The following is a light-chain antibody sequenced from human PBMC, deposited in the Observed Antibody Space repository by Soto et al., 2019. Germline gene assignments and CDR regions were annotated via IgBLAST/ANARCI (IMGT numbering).Light chain of an antibody. J-gene: IGLJ3*02. CDR2: DTY. V-gene: IGLV7-46*01. Sequence: QAVVTQEPSLTVSPGGTVTLTCGSSTGAVTGSHYPYWFQQKAGQAPRTLIYDTYNKQSWTPARFSGSLLGDKAALTLSGAQPEDEADYYCLVVYSDAWVFGGGTQLTVL. CDR1: TGAVTGSHY. CDR3: LVVYSDAWV.